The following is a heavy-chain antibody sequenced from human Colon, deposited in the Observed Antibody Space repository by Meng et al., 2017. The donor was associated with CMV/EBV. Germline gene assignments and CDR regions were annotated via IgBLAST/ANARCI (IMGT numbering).Heavy chain of an antibody. CDR1: GLTFNGYG. Sequence: GESLKISCAASGLTFNGYGLHWVRQAPGKGLDWVAFIGSDGSIKRYADSVKGRWTISRGNSNNTLWLHMDSLRPEDTALYYCAREGYSNFDHWGQGTLVTVSS. J-gene: IGHJ4*02. CDR2: IGSDGSIK. CDR3: AREGYSNFDH. V-gene: IGHV3-30*02. D-gene: IGHD4-11*01.